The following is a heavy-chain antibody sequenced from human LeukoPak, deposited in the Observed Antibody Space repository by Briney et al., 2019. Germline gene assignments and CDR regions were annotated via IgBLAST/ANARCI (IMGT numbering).Heavy chain of an antibody. D-gene: IGHD3-10*01. CDR1: GGSVSSGSNY. J-gene: IGHJ4*02. Sequence: PSETLSLTCTVSGGSVSSGSNYWSWIRQPPGKGLEWIGYIYYSGSTNYNPSLKSRVTLSLDTSKNQFSLKLRSVTAADTALYYCARAREIITMVRRVINVIPGEFDNWGQGTLVSVSS. CDR2: IYYSGST. CDR3: ARAREIITMVRRVINVIPGEFDN. V-gene: IGHV4-61*01.